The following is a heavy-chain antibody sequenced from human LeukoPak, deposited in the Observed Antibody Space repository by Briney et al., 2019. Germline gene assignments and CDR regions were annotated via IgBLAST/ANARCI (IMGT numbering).Heavy chain of an antibody. J-gene: IGHJ1*01. Sequence: GGSLRLSCAASGFTFSSYVMHWVRQAPGKGLEWVAFIRFDGSNKYYADSVKGRLTISRDNSKNTLYLQMNSLRAEDTAVYYCAKPPGRDPLCFQHWGQGTLVTVSS. V-gene: IGHV3-30*02. D-gene: IGHD2-15*01. CDR3: AKPPGRDPLCFQH. CDR1: GFTFSSYV. CDR2: IRFDGSNK.